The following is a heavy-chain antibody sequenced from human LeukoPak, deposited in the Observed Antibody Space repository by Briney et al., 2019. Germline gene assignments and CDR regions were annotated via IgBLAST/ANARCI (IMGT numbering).Heavy chain of an antibody. D-gene: IGHD3-3*01. CDR2: IYYSGST. Sequence: PSETLSLTCTVSGGSISSYYWSWIRQPPGKGLEWIGYIYYSGSTNYNPSLKGRVTISVDTSKSQFSLKLSSVTAADTAVYYCARYYDFWSGYYTFDHWGQGTLVTVSS. V-gene: IGHV4-59*08. J-gene: IGHJ4*02. CDR1: GGSISSYY. CDR3: ARYYDFWSGYYTFDH.